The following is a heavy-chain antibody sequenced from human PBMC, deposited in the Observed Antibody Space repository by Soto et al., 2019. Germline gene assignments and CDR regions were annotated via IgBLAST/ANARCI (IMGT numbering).Heavy chain of an antibody. CDR1: VFSLSTSGVG. J-gene: IGHJ2*01. CDR2: IYWNDDK. V-gene: IGHV2-5*01. Sequence: QITLKESGPTLVKPTQTLTLTCTFSVFSLSTSGVGVGWIRQPPGKALEWLALIYWNDDKRYSPSLKSRLTITKDHSKNQVVLTMTNMDPVDTATYYCARLIAAAGTSNWYFDLWGRGTLVTVSS. D-gene: IGHD6-13*01. CDR3: ARLIAAAGTSNWYFDL.